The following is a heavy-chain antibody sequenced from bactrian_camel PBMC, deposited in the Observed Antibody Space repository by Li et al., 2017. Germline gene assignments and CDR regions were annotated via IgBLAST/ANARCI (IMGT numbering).Heavy chain of an antibody. CDR2: ISASGGTT. Sequence: VQLVESGGGLVQPGGSLRLSCVASGFTFSSYAMSWVRQAPGKGLEWLSAISASGGTTIYADSVKGRFAISRDNAKNTVYLQMNSLKPEDTAVHYCVRDALWLARYYSTNDWAYWGQGTQVTVS. V-gene: IGHV3S40*01. D-gene: IGHD4*01. J-gene: IGHJ4*01. CDR3: VRDALWLARYYSTNDWAY. CDR1: GFTFSSYA.